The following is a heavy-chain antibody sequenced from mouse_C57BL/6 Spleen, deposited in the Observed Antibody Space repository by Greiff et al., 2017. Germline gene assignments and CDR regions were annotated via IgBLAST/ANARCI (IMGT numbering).Heavy chain of an antibody. V-gene: IGHV1-52*01. CDR3: ARCYGSSPYAMDY. CDR1: GYTFTSYW. D-gene: IGHD1-1*01. Sequence: VQLQQPGAELVRPGSSVKLSCKASGYTFTSYWMHWVKQRPIQGLEWIGNIDPSDSETHYNQKFKDKATLTVDKSSSTAYMQLSSLTSEDSAVYYCARCYGSSPYAMDYWGQGTSVTVSS. CDR2: IDPSDSET. J-gene: IGHJ4*01.